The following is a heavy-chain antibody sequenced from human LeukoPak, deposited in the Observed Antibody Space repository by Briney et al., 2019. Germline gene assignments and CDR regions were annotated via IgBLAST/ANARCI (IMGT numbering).Heavy chain of an antibody. CDR2: VYYSGST. J-gene: IGHJ4*02. CDR3: ARIHRYCSGGACYVLDN. V-gene: IGHV4-59*02. D-gene: IGHD2-15*01. CDR1: GGSVSGYY. Sequence: SETLSLTCVVSGGSVSGYYWGWIRQPPGRGLERIGYVYYSGSTNYNPSFKSRITISVDTSRNQFSLQLSSVTAADTAVYYCARIHRYCSGGACYVLDNWGQGTLVTVSS.